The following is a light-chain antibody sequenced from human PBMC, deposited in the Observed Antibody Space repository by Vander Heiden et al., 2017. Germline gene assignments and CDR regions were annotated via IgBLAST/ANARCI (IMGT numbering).Light chain of an antibody. V-gene: IGLV1-40*01. CDR1: SSNIGAGYD. CDR3: QSYDSSLSVHVV. J-gene: IGLJ2*01. CDR2: GNS. Sequence: QSVLTQPRSVSGAPGQRVTISCTGSSSNIGAGYDVHWYQQLPGTAPKLLIYGNSNRPSGVPDRFSGSKSGTSASLAITGLQAEDEADYYCQSYDSSLSVHVVFGGGTKLTVL.